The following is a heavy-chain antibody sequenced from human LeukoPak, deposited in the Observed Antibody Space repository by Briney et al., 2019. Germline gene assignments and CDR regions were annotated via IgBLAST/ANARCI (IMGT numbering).Heavy chain of an antibody. CDR2: IKQDGSEE. D-gene: IGHD2-8*02. Sequence: GGSLRLSCAASGFTFSYYWMSWVRQAPGKGLEWVANIKQDGSEEYYVDSVKGRFSISRDNANNSLYLQMDSLRAEDTAVYYCASKGCTGGNCKHYFDYWGQGTLVTVSS. CDR1: GFTFSYYW. CDR3: ASKGCTGGNCKHYFDY. J-gene: IGHJ4*02. V-gene: IGHV3-7*03.